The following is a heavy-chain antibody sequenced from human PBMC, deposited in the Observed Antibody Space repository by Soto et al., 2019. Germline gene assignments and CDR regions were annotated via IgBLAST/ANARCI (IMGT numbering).Heavy chain of an antibody. V-gene: IGHV4-4*07. CDR2: VYTSGYS. J-gene: IGHJ5*02. Sequence: VQLQESGPGLVKPSETLSLICTVSGGSISSDYLSWIRQPAGKGLEWIGRVYTSGYSNSTPSLKSRVTMSVDTSKKQFSLNLSSVTAADTAVYYCARDPTTAGTVNWFDPWGQGTLVTVSS. CDR3: ARDPTTAGTVNWFDP. D-gene: IGHD6-13*01. CDR1: GGSISSDY.